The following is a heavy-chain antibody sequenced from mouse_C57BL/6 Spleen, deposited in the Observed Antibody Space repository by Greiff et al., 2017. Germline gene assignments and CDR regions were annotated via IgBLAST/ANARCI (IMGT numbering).Heavy chain of an antibody. Sequence: ESGPGLVKPSQSLSLTCSVTGYSITSGYYWNWIRQFPGNKLEWMGYISYDGSNNYNPSLKNRISITRDTSKNQFFLKLNSVTTEDTATYYCALYGSSSGVWGTGTTVTVSS. CDR3: ALYGSSSGV. V-gene: IGHV3-6*01. J-gene: IGHJ1*03. CDR1: GYSITSGYY. D-gene: IGHD1-1*01. CDR2: ISYDGSN.